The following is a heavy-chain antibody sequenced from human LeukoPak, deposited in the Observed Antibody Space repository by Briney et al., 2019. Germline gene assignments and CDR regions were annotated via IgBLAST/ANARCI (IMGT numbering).Heavy chain of an antibody. Sequence: GGSLRLSCAASGFTFSSYEMNWVRQAPGKGLEWVSYISSSSSTIYYADSVKGRFTISRDNAKNSLYLQMNSLRAEDTAVYYCARDLCSSGCYYYMDVWGKGTTVTVSS. CDR3: ARDLCSSGCYYYMDV. J-gene: IGHJ6*03. D-gene: IGHD6-19*01. CDR1: GFTFSSYE. V-gene: IGHV3-48*01. CDR2: ISSSSSTI.